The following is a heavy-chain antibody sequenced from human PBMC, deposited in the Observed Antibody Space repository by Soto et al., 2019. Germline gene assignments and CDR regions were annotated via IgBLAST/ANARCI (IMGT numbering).Heavy chain of an antibody. D-gene: IGHD3-22*01. J-gene: IGHJ4*02. V-gene: IGHV5-51*01. Sequence: GESLKISCKGSGYSFTSYWIGWVRQMPGKGLEWMWIIYPGDSDTRDSPSFQGQVTICAAKSISTAYLQWSSLKASDTAMYYCARRITDSSGYYYVGGENYFDYWGQGTLVTVSS. CDR2: IYPGDSDT. CDR3: ARRITDSSGYYYVGGENYFDY. CDR1: GYSFTSYW.